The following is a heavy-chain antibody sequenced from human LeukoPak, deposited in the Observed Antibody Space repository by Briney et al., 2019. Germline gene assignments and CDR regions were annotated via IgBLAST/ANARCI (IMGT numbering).Heavy chain of an antibody. CDR2: IKEDGSER. CDR1: AFIFSGHW. D-gene: IGHD1-26*01. V-gene: IGHV3-7*03. CDR3: ARVSPVEGAADY. J-gene: IGHJ4*02. Sequence: GGSLRLSCEGSAFIFSGHWMNWFRQTPGKGLEWVASIKEDGSERQYVDSVKGRFSISRDNTKGSLFLQLNSLGAEDTAVYYCARVSPVEGAADYWGQGTLVTVSS.